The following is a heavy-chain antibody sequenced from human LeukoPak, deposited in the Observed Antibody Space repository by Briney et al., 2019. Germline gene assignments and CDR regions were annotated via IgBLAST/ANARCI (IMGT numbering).Heavy chain of an antibody. CDR3: ARSVYSYGIGVHFDL. CDR2: IYYSGST. J-gene: IGHJ2*01. Sequence: SETLSLTCTVSGGSISNHYWTWIRQPPGKGLEWIGYIYYSGSTNYNPSLKSRVTISVDTSKNQFSLNLSSVTAADTAVYYCARSVYSYGIGVHFDLWGRGTLVTVSS. V-gene: IGHV4-59*08. D-gene: IGHD5-18*01. CDR1: GGSISNHY.